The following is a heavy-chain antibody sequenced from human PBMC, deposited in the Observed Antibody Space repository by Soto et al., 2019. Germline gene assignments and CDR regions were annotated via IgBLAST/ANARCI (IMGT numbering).Heavy chain of an antibody. D-gene: IGHD3-3*01. CDR3: TTGVNYDFWSGSYYYGMDV. Sequence: GGSLRLSCAASGFTFGNAWMNWVRQAPGKGLEWVGRIKSKTDGGTTDYAAPVKGRFTISRDDSKNTLYLQMNSLKTEDTAVYYCTTGVNYDFWSGSYYYGMDVWGQGTTVTVSS. J-gene: IGHJ6*02. CDR2: IKSKTDGGTT. V-gene: IGHV3-15*07. CDR1: GFTFGNAW.